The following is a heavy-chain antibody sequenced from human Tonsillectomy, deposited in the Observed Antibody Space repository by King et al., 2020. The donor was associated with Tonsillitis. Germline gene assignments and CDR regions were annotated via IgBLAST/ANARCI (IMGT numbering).Heavy chain of an antibody. CDR1: GFTFSNAW. V-gene: IGHV3-15*04. CDR2: IESKTEGGTT. J-gene: IGHJ4*02. CDR3: TTWTGAV. D-gene: IGHD1-1*01. Sequence: VQLVESGGGLVKPGGSLRLSCAASGFTFSNAWMNWVRQAPGKGLEWVGGIESKTEGGTTDYAAPVKGRFTISRDDSKNTLHLQMNSLKTEDTAVYYCTTWTGAVWGQGTLVTVSS.